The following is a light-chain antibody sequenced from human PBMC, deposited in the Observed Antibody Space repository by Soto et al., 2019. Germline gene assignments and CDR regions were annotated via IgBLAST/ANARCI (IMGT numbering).Light chain of an antibody. CDR1: QSVSSY. CDR2: DAS. Sequence: EIVLTQSPATLSLSPGERATLSCRASQSVSSYLAWYQQKPGQAPRLLIYDASNRATGIPARFSGSGSGTDFTLTISSLEPEDFAVYYCQQRSNWPWGTLGQGTKVDIK. V-gene: IGKV3-11*01. J-gene: IGKJ1*01. CDR3: QQRSNWPWGT.